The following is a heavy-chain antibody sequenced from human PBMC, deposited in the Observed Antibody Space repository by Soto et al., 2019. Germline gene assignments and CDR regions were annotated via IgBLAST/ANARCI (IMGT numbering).Heavy chain of an antibody. CDR1: GFTFSTHA. CDR3: ARDQTGITTTGGGRIDH. J-gene: IGHJ4*02. Sequence: QVQLVESGGGVVQPGRSLRLSCAASGFTFSTHAMHWVRQAPGKGLECVAIVSFDGSNKYYADSVKGRFTISRDNSKYTLYLQMSGLTPEDTAVYYCARDQTGITTTGGGRIDHWGQGNLVTVSS. CDR2: VSFDGSNK. D-gene: IGHD1-20*01. V-gene: IGHV3-30-3*01.